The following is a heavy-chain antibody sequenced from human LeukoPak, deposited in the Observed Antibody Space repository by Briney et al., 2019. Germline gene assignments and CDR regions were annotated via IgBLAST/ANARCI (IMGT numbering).Heavy chain of an antibody. CDR1: GGSISSYY. V-gene: IGHV4-59*01. Sequence: SETLSLTCTVSGGSISSYYWSWIRQPPGKGLEWIGYIYYSGSTNYNPSLKSRVTISVDTSKNQFSLKLSSVTAADTAVYYCARHFAYSGIDYWDQGTLVTVSS. J-gene: IGHJ4*02. D-gene: IGHD1-26*01. CDR3: ARHFAYSGIDY. CDR2: IYYSGST.